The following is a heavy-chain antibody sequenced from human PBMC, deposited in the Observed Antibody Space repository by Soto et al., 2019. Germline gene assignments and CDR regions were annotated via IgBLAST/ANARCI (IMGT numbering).Heavy chain of an antibody. CDR3: ARDWGGDGYNTYYYYYGMDV. CDR1: GGSISSYY. CDR2: IYYSGST. J-gene: IGHJ6*02. Sequence: SETLSLTCTVSGGSISSYYWSWIRQPPGKGLEWIGYIYYSGSTNYNPSLKSRVTISVDTSKNQFSLKLSSVNAADTAVYYCARDWGGDGYNTYYYYYGMDVWGQGTTVTVSS. V-gene: IGHV4-59*01. D-gene: IGHD5-12*01.